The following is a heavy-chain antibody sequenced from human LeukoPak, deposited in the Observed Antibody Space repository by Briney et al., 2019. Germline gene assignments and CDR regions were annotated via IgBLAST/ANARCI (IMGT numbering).Heavy chain of an antibody. CDR1: GYTFTGYY. D-gene: IGHD1-14*01. J-gene: IGHJ4*02. V-gene: IGHV7-4-1*02. CDR3: ARDAPGFTFDY. Sequence: ASVKVSCKASGYTFTGYYMHWVRQAPGQGLEWMGWINTNTGNPTYAQGFTGRFVFSLDTSVSTAYLQISSLKAEDTAVYYCARDAPGFTFDYWGQGTLVTVSS. CDR2: INTNTGNP.